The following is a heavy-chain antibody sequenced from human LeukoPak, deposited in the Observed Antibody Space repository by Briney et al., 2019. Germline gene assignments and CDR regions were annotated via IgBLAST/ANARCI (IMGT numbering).Heavy chain of an antibody. J-gene: IGHJ4*02. CDR2: ISVRSNYI. CDR3: VRLRRNSDTSGYYYYYDF. CDR1: GHTFSSFS. Sequence: PGGSLILSCAASGHTFSSFSIGWVRPAPGKGLEWVSSISVRSNYIYYADSGRGRFTISRDDARDSLYLQMNSLRAEDTAVYYCVRLRRNSDTSGYYYYYDFWGQGTLVTVSS. D-gene: IGHD3-22*01. V-gene: IGHV3-21*01.